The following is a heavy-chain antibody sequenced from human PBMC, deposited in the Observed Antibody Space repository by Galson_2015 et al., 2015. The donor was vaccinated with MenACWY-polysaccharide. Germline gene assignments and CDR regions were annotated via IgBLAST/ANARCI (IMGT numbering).Heavy chain of an antibody. CDR1: GYTFSGYH. Sequence: SVKVSCKASGYTFSGYHIHWVRQAPGQGLEWMGWIHPNSGGTTFAQKFQGRVTMTRDTSVSTLYMELNSLRSEDTAGYHCGRGGYGTCSACYWVRCTLVTVSS. J-gene: IGHJ1*01. CDR3: GRGGYGTCSACY. V-gene: IGHV1-2*02. D-gene: IGHD5-18*01. CDR2: IHPNSGGT.